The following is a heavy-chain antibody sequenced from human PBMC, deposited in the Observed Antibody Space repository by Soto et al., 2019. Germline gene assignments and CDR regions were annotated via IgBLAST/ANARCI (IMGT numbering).Heavy chain of an antibody. CDR2: INAGSGHT. CDR3: AIGSRPAAIEDYFCYDMDV. D-gene: IGHD2-2*01. V-gene: IGHV1-3*01. J-gene: IGHJ6*02. CDR1: GYTFASYA. Sequence: QVQLVQSGAEVKKPGASVKVSCRASGYTFASYAMHWVRQAPGQRLEWMGWINAGSGHTKYSQKFLGRVTITRDASAITAYMELSSLRSEDTAVYYCAIGSRPAAIEDYFCYDMDVWGQGTTVTVSS.